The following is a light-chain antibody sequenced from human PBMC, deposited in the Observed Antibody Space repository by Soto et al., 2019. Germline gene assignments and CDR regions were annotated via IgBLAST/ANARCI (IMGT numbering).Light chain of an antibody. Sequence: QSVLTQPASVSGSPGQSITISCTGTGSDVGSYKYVSWYQQHPGKAPKLIIFEVSNRPSGVSDRFSGSKSGNTASLTISGLQAEDEAYYYCSSSTSISSLGVFGTGTKVTVL. V-gene: IGLV2-14*01. CDR3: SSSTSISSLGV. CDR2: EVS. CDR1: GSDVGSYKY. J-gene: IGLJ1*01.